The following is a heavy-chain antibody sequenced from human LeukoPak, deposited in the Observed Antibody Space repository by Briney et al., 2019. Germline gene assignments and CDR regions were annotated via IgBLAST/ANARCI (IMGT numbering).Heavy chain of an antibody. CDR1: GFTFSSYA. CDR2: ISSNGGST. J-gene: IGHJ4*02. V-gene: IGHV3-64*01. CDR3: ARDGGDEYYDILTGYSHYDY. Sequence: GGSLRLSCAASGFTFSSYAMHWVRQAPGKGLEYVSAISSNGGSTYYANSVKGRFTISRDNSKNTLYLQMGSLRAEDMAVYYCARDGGDEYYDILTGYSHYDYWGQGTLVTVSS. D-gene: IGHD3-9*01.